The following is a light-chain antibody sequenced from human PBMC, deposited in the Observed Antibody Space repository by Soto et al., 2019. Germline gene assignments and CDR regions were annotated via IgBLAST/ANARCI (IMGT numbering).Light chain of an antibody. V-gene: IGKV3-20*01. Sequence: EIVMTQSPATLSVSPGERATLSCRASQTVSSSFLAWYQHKPGQAPRLLIYGVSSRATGIPDRFSGSGSGTDFTLTISRLEPEDFAVYYCQHYGSSPPRTFGQGTKVDIK. J-gene: IGKJ1*01. CDR3: QHYGSSPPRT. CDR2: GVS. CDR1: QTVSSSF.